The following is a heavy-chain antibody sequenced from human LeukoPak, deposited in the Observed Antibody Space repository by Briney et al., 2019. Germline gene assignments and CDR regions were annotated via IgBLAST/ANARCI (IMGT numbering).Heavy chain of an antibody. CDR2: ISGSGGST. CDR3: ARVATGIAAPIDY. Sequence: GGTLRLSCVASGFTFSTYGMSWVRQAPGKGLEWVSAISGSGGSTYYADSVKGRFTISRDNSKNTLYLQMNSLRAEDTALYYCARVATGIAAPIDYWGQGTLVTVSS. CDR1: GFTFSTYG. J-gene: IGHJ4*02. D-gene: IGHD6-13*01. V-gene: IGHV3-23*01.